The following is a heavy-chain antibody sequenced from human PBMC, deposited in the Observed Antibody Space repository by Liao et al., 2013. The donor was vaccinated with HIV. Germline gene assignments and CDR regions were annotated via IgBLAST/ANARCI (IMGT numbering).Heavy chain of an antibody. D-gene: IGHD4-17*01. CDR3: ARGLTVTSEGVFDS. CDR1: GGSISSYY. J-gene: IGHJ4*02. V-gene: IGHV4-59*12. Sequence: QVQLQESGPGLVKPSETLSLTCTVSGGSISSYYWSWIRQPPGKGLEWIGYIYYTGSTNYNPSLKSRVTISVDTSKNQFSLKLRSVTAADTAVYYCARGLTVTSEGVFDSWGQGTLVTVSS. CDR2: IYYTGST.